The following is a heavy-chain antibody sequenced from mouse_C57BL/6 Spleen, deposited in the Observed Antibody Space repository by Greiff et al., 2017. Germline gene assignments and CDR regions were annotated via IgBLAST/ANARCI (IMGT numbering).Heavy chain of an antibody. Sequence: QVQLQQPGAELVRPGTSVKLSCKASGYTFTSYWMHWVKPRPGQGLEWIGVIDPSDSYTNYNPKFKGKATLTVDPSASTAYMQLSSLTSEDAAVYYCARMEGNYPAWFAYWGQGTLVTVSA. V-gene: IGHV1-59*01. CDR2: IDPSDSYT. J-gene: IGHJ3*01. CDR3: ARMEGNYPAWFAY. CDR1: GYTFTSYW. D-gene: IGHD2-1*01.